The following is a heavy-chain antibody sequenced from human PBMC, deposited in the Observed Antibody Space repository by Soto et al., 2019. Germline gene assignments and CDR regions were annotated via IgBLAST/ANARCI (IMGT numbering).Heavy chain of an antibody. J-gene: IGHJ4*02. CDR1: GGSISSSNW. Sequence: SETLSLTCAVSGGSISSSNWWSWVRQPPGKGLEWIGEIYHSGSTNYNPSLKSRVTISVDKSKNQFSLKLSSVAAADTAVYYCARVSPYYYGSGSYYNLDYWGQGTLVT. CDR3: ARVSPYYYGSGSYYNLDY. V-gene: IGHV4-4*02. CDR2: IYHSGST. D-gene: IGHD3-10*01.